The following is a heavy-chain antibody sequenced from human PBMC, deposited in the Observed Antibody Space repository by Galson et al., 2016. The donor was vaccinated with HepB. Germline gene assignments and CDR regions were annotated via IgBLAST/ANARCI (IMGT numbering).Heavy chain of an antibody. CDR1: GYTFTTYA. CDR2: INPGNGNT. D-gene: IGHD5/OR15-5a*01. CDR3: ARVVSTNAFDM. J-gene: IGHJ3*02. Sequence: SVKVSCKASGYTFTTYAMHWVRQAPGQRLEWMGWINPGNGNTQYSQKFQGRVTITRDTSASTAYMELSSLRSEDTGVNYCARVVSTNAFDMWGQGTMVTVSS. V-gene: IGHV1-3*01.